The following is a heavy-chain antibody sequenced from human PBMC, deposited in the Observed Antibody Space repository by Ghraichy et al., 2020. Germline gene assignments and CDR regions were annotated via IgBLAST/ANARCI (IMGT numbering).Heavy chain of an antibody. J-gene: IGHJ6*02. V-gene: IGHV3-23*01. CDR3: ARYCRSSSCYPYFGMDV. D-gene: IGHD2-2*01. Sequence: GGSLRLSCAASGFTFSTYAMSWVRQAPGKGLEWVSAISGGGDSTYYADSVKGRLPVSRDNSKNTLYLQMKSLRAEDTAVYYCARYCRSSSCYPYFGMDVWGQGTTVTVSS. CDR1: GFTFSTYA. CDR2: ISGGGDST.